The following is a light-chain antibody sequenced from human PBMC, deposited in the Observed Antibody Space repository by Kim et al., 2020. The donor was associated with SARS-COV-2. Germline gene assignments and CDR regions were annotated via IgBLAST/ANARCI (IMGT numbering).Light chain of an antibody. CDR3: QVWDSSSDHVV. V-gene: IGLV3-21*04. CDR2: YNT. CDR1: NIGSKS. J-gene: IGLJ2*01. Sequence: SYELTQPPSVSVVSEQTARITCGGNNIGSKSVHWYQQKPGQAPVLVIYYNTDRPSGIPERFSGSNSGNTATLTISRVEAGDEADYYCQVWDSSSDHVVFGGGTQLTVL.